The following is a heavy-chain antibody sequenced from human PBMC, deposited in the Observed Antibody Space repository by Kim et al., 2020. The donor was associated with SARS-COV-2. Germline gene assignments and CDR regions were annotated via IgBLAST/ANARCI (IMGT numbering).Heavy chain of an antibody. J-gene: IGHJ4*02. Sequence: GGSLRLSCVTSEFTFRSSILHWVRQAPGKGLEWVAAMSFDGFSKYFVDSVKGRFTISRDNSKNTMYLELNSLRADDSAVYYCAREGGTSGRCGYFDSWGQGTLVPVS. CDR3: AREGGTSGRCGYFDS. D-gene: IGHD6-19*01. V-gene: IGHV3-30*04. CDR2: MSFDGFSK. CDR1: EFTFRSSI.